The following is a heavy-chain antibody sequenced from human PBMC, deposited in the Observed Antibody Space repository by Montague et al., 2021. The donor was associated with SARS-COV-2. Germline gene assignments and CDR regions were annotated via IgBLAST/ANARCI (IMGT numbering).Heavy chain of an antibody. J-gene: IGHJ4*02. CDR1: GGSISPYY. CDR3: ARVGWDLRVGDYYFDY. Sequence: SETLSLTCTVSGGSISPYYWSWIRQPPGKGLEWIGNIYYTGSTNXNSSLKSRLTISVDTSENQFSLNVTSVTPADTAVYYCARVGWDLRVGDYYFDYWGQGTLVTVSS. V-gene: IGHV4-59*01. D-gene: IGHD4-23*01. CDR2: IYYTGST.